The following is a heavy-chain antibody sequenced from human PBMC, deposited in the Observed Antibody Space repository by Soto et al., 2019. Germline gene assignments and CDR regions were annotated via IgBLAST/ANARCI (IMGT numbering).Heavy chain of an antibody. CDR3: GRLLFV. CDR2: VSYTGAS. CDR1: GDSIASSDYY. V-gene: IGHV4-39*01. Sequence: QLQLQESGPGLVKPSETLSLTCTVSGDSIASSDYYWAWIRQPPGKGLAWIGSVSYTGASYYSPSLKSRISISVDTSKNQFSLRLSSVTAADTAVYSCGRLLFVWGQGTLVTVSS. D-gene: IGHD2-8*02. J-gene: IGHJ4*01.